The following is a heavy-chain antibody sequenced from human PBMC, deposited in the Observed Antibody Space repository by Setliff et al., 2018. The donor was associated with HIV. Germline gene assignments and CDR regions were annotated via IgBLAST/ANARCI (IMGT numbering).Heavy chain of an antibody. J-gene: IGHJ3*02. V-gene: IGHV4-61*09. D-gene: IGHD3-10*01. CDR3: AREVNIPVRGITDDAFDI. CDR1: GGSISSGSYY. Sequence: PSETLSLTCTVSGGSISSGSYYWSWIRQPAGKGLEWIGHIYTSGSTNYNPSLKSRVTLSVDTSKNQFSLKVNSVTAAGTAVYYCAREVNIPVRGITDDAFDIWGQGAMVTVSS. CDR2: IYTSGST.